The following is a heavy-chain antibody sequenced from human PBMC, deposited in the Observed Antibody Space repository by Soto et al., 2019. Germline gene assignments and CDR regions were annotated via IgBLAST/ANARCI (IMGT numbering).Heavy chain of an antibody. Sequence: GGSLRLSCAASGFTFSSYAMNWVRQAPGKGLEWVSVISGSGGSTYYADSVKGRFTISRDNSKNTLYLQMNSLRADDTAVYYCASRSSGWYFDFWGQGTLVTVSS. J-gene: IGHJ4*02. CDR1: GFTFSSYA. D-gene: IGHD6-19*01. V-gene: IGHV3-23*01. CDR2: ISGSGGST. CDR3: ASRSSGWYFDF.